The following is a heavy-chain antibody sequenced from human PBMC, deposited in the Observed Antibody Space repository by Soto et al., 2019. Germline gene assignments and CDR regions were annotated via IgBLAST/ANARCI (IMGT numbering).Heavy chain of an antibody. Sequence: QVQLVQSGAEVKKPGSSVKVSCKASGGTFSSYAISWVRQAPGQGLEWMGGIIPIFGTANYAQKFQGRVTITADESTSTAYRELSRLRSEDTAVYYCARGSRNCSGGICYIENYCYYGMDVWGQGTTVPVSS. CDR3: ARGSRNCSGGICYIENYCYYGMDV. J-gene: IGHJ6*02. CDR1: GGTFSSYA. V-gene: IGHV1-69*01. CDR2: IIPIFGTA. D-gene: IGHD2-15*01.